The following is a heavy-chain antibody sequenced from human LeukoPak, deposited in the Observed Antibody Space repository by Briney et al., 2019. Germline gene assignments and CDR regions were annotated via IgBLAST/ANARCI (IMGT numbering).Heavy chain of an antibody. CDR1: GFTFSSYW. CDR2: TSSDGSST. CDR3: ARGRGSSGWYSDY. J-gene: IGHJ4*02. Sequence: QPGGSLRLSCAASGFTFSSYWMHWVRQAPGEGLMWVSRTSSDGSSTNYADSVKGRFTISRDTAKNTLYLQMNSLRVEDTAVYYCARGRGSSGWYSDYWGQGTLVTVSS. D-gene: IGHD6-19*01. V-gene: IGHV3-74*01.